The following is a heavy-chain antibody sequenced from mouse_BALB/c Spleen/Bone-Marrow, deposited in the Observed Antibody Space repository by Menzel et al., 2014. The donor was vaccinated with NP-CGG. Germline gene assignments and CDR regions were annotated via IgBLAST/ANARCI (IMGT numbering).Heavy chain of an antibody. CDR1: GTSITTGNYR. J-gene: IGHJ2*01. CDR3: ARELYYFDY. Sequence: EVKLVESGPGLVKPSQTVSLTCTVTGTSITTGNYRWSWIRQFPGNKLEWIGYIYYSGTITYNPSLTSRTTITRDTSKNQFFLEMNSLTAEDTATYYCARELYYFDYWGQGTTLTVSS. CDR2: IYYSGTI. V-gene: IGHV3-5*02.